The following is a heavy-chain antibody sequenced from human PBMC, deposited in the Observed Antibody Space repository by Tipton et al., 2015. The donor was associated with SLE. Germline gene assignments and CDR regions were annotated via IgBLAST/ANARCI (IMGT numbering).Heavy chain of an antibody. J-gene: IGHJ3*02. D-gene: IGHD6-13*01. CDR1: DYSIRSNYF. Sequence: TLSLTCVVSDYSIRSNYFWAWIRQPPGKGLEWIGNIYHSGSTNYNPSLKSRVTISVDTSKNQFSLKLTSVTAADTAVYYCARTQGYTSDAFDIWGQGTMVTVSS. CDR3: ARTQGYTSDAFDI. CDR2: IYHSGST. V-gene: IGHV4-38-2*01.